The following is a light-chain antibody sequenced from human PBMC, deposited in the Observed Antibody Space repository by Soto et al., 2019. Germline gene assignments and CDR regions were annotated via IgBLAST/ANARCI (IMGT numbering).Light chain of an antibody. Sequence: QSALTQPASVSGSPGQSITISCSGTSSDVGNYPLVSWYQQHPGKAPKLVIYEGNKRPSGVSNRFSGSKSGYTASLTISGLQAYDEADYYCSAYAGTRVLFGGGTKLTVL. CDR2: EGN. CDR1: SSDVGNYPL. CDR3: SAYAGTRVL. J-gene: IGLJ2*01. V-gene: IGLV2-23*01.